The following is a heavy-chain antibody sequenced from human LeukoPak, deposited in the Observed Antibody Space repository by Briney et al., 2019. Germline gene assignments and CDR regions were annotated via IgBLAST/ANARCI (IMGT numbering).Heavy chain of an antibody. V-gene: IGHV4-34*01. Sequence: ETLSLTCAVYGGSFRGYYWSWTRQPPGKGLEWIEEINHSGSTNYNPSLKSRVTISVDTSKNQFSLKLSSVTAADTAVYYCARCGYNYNTRTFDYWGQATLVTAPS. D-gene: IGHD5-18*01. CDR2: INHSGST. CDR1: GGSFRGYY. CDR3: ARCGYNYNTRTFDY. J-gene: IGHJ4*02.